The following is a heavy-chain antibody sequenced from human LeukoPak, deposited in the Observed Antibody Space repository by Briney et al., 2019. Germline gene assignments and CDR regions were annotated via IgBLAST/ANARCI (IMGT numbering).Heavy chain of an antibody. CDR1: GFSLSTSGMC. V-gene: IGHV2-70*01. CDR2: IDWDDDK. D-gene: IGHD3-10*01. CDR3: ARSLRGVTYPPYYYYYMDV. Sequence: SGLALVKPTQTLTLTCTFSGFSLSTSGMCVSWIRQPPGKALEWLALIDWDDDKYYSTSLKTRLTISKDTSKNQVVLTMTNMDPVDTATYYCARSLRGVTYPPYYYYYMDVWGKGTTVTVSS. J-gene: IGHJ6*03.